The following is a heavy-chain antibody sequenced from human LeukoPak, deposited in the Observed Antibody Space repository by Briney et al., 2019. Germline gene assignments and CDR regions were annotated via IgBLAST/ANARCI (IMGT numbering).Heavy chain of an antibody. CDR3: ARDLNPSSSGWYDTFDH. Sequence: GGSLRLSCAASGFTFSDYALHWVRQSPAKGLEWVAVISKDAGREFYADSVKGRFTVSRDNSMDTVTLLMNSLTPDDTAVYYCARDLNPSSSGWYDTFDHWGHGTLVTVSS. D-gene: IGHD6-19*01. V-gene: IGHV3-30*04. CDR1: GFTFSDYA. J-gene: IGHJ4*01. CDR2: ISKDAGRE.